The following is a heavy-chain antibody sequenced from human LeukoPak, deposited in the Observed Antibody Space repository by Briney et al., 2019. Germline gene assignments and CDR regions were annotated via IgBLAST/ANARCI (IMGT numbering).Heavy chain of an antibody. CDR2: IDPSDSYT. Sequence: GESLKISCKGSGYSFTTYWISWGRQMPGKGLEWMVRIDPSDSYTNYSPSFQGHVTISADKSISTAYLQWSSLKASDTAMYYCARSSAVTTGFDSWGQGTLVTVSS. CDR1: GYSFTTYW. CDR3: ARSSAVTTGFDS. D-gene: IGHD4-17*01. V-gene: IGHV5-10-1*01. J-gene: IGHJ4*02.